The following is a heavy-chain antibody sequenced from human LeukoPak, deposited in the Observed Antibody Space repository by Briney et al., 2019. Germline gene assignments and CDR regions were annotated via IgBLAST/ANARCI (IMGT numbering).Heavy chain of an antibody. CDR2: INPSGGST. Sequence: GASVKVSCKASGYTFTDYYIHWVRQAPGQGLEWMGIINPSGGSTSYAQKFQGRVTVTRDTSTSTVYMELSSLRSEDTAVYYCARAGGYSGSDYWGQGTLVTVSS. D-gene: IGHD5-12*01. V-gene: IGHV1-46*01. CDR3: ARAGGYSGSDY. CDR1: GYTFTDYY. J-gene: IGHJ4*02.